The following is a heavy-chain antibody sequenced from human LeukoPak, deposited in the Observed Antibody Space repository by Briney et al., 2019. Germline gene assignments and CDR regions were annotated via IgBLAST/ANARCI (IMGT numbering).Heavy chain of an antibody. J-gene: IGHJ4*02. Sequence: PGGSLTLSCAASGSTFSSYAMSWVRQAPGKGLEWVLAISGSGGSTYYADSVKGRFTISRDNSKNTLYLQMNSLTAEDTAVYYCANLRWLQFWGQGTLVTVSS. CDR1: GSTFSSYA. V-gene: IGHV3-23*01. D-gene: IGHD5-24*01. CDR3: ANLRWLQF. CDR2: ISGSGGST.